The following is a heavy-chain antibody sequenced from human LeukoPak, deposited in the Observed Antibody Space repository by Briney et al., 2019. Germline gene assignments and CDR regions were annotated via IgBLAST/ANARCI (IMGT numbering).Heavy chain of an antibody. J-gene: IGHJ5*02. D-gene: IGHD3-3*01. CDR1: GFTFSSYS. CDR2: ISSSSYI. Sequence: PGGSLRLSCAASGFTFSSYSMNWVRQAPGKGLEWVSSISSSSYIYYADSVKGRFTISRGNAKNSLYLQMNSLRAEDTAVYYCARADYDFWSGLEWFDPWGQGTLVTVSS. CDR3: ARADYDFWSGLEWFDP. V-gene: IGHV3-21*01.